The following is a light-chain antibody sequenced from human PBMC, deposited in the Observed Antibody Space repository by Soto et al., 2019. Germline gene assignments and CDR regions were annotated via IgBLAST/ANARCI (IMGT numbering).Light chain of an antibody. Sequence: GPLSFSPGERATLSCMASQSVSSSYLAWYQQKPGQAPRLLIYGASSRATGIPDRFSGSGSGTDFTLTISRLEPEDFAVYYCQQYGSSPETFGQGTKVDIK. CDR3: QQYGSSPET. CDR1: QSVSSSY. J-gene: IGKJ1*01. V-gene: IGKV3-20*01. CDR2: GAS.